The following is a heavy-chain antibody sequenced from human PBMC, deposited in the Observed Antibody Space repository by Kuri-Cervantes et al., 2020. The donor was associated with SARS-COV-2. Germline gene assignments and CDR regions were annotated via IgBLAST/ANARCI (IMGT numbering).Heavy chain of an antibody. Sequence: ESLKISCAVYGGSFSGYYWSWIRQPPGKGLEWMGEINHSGSTNYNPFLKSRVTISVDTSKKQFSLMLSSVTSADPAVYYCCNWGLHDAFDIWGQGTMVTVSS. J-gene: IGHJ3*02. CDR2: INHSGST. D-gene: IGHD7-27*01. CDR3: CNWGLHDAFDI. V-gene: IGHV4-34*01. CDR1: GGSFSGYY.